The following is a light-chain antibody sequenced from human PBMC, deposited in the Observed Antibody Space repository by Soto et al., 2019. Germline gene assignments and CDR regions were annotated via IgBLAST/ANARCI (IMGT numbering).Light chain of an antibody. V-gene: IGLV2-8*01. CDR1: SSDVGAYDY. CDR3: SSYTSSSTRV. J-gene: IGLJ1*01. CDR2: EIN. Sequence: QSVLTQPPSASGSPGQSVTISCTGTSSDVGAYDYVSWYQQHPGKAPKLKIYEINKRPSGVPDRFSGSKSGNTASLTISGLQAEDEADYYCSSYTSSSTRVFGTGTKVTVL.